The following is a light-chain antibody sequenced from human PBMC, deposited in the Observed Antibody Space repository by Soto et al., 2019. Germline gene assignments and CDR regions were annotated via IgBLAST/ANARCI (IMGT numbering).Light chain of an antibody. CDR1: QSVSNIY. Sequence: LVLTQSPCTLSWSPGETATLSCGASQSVSNIYLGWYQQNPGQAPRLLTFDGSSRATGIPDRFSGGGPGTDFPLTISRLEPEDFAVYYCQQFSSYPLTFGGGTKV. J-gene: IGKJ4*01. CDR2: DGS. CDR3: QQFSSYPLT. V-gene: IGKV3-20*01.